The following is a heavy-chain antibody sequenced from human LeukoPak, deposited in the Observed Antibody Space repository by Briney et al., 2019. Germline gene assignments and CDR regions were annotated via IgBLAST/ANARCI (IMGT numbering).Heavy chain of an antibody. CDR3: AKGDSSGYWTTCYFDY. CDR2: ISYDGSNK. J-gene: IGHJ4*02. CDR1: RFTFSSYA. V-gene: IGHV3-30-3*01. Sequence: GGSLRLSCAASRFTFSSYAMHWVRQAPGKGLEWVAVISYDGSNKYYADSVKGRFTISRDNSKNTLYLQMNSLRAEDTAVYYCAKGDSSGYWTTCYFDYWGQGTLVTVSS. D-gene: IGHD3-22*01.